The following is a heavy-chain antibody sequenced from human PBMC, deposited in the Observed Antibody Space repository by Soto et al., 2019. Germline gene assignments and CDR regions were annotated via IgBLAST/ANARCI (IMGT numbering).Heavy chain of an antibody. CDR1: GGSFSGYY. J-gene: IGHJ4*02. V-gene: IGHV4-34*01. CDR3: ARGLQSRGYSSSIIARAGFYYFDY. Sequence: SETLSLTCAVYGGSFSGYYWSWIRQPPGKGLEWIGEINHSGSTNYNPSLKSRVTISVDTSKNQFSLKLSSVTAADTAVYYCARGLQSRGYSSSIIARAGFYYFDYWGQGTLVTVSS. CDR2: INHSGST. D-gene: IGHD6-6*01.